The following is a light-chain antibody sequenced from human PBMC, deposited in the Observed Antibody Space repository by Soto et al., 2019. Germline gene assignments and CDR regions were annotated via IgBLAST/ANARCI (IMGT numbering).Light chain of an antibody. CDR3: QHYNSYSEA. CDR2: DAS. Sequence: DIQMTQSPSTLSASVGDRVTITCRASQRISRYLAWYQQKPGEAPKLLIYDASSLQSGVPARFSGSGSGTDFTLTISSLQPDDFATYYCQHYNSYSEAFGQGTKVDIK. J-gene: IGKJ1*01. CDR1: QRISRY. V-gene: IGKV1-5*01.